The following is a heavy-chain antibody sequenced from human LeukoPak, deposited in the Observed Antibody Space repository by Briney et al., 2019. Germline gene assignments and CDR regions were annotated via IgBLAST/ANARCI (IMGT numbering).Heavy chain of an antibody. CDR2: IQYDGSDK. V-gene: IGHV3-30*19. Sequence: GGSLKLSCAASGFTFSSYGMHWVRQAPGKGLEWVAFIQYDGSDKFYGDSMKGRFTISRDNSKNTLYLQMNSLRPEDTALYYCARSGDYGESFDSCGQGTLVTVSS. D-gene: IGHD4-17*01. CDR3: ARSGDYGESFDS. J-gene: IGHJ4*02. CDR1: GFTFSSYG.